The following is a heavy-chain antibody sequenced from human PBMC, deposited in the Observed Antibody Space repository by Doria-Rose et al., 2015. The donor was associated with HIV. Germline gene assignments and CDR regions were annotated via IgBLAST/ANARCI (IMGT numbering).Heavy chain of an antibody. J-gene: IGHJ4*02. CDR3: ARAGPEYYFDS. Sequence: PPGQGLEWIGEINHRGSPNYNPSLKSRVTMSVDTSRKQFSLKLNSVTAADTAVYYCARAGPEYYFDSWGQGTLVTVSS. V-gene: IGHV4-34*01. CDR2: INHRGSP.